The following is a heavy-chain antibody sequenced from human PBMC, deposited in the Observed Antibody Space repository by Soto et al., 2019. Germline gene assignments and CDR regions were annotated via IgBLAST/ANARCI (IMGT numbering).Heavy chain of an antibody. CDR3: ARDLMKGFDP. V-gene: IGHV4-61*01. CDR1: GGSVSSGSYY. Sequence: PSETLSLTCTVSGGSVSSGSYYWSWIRQPPGKGLEWIGYIYYSGSTNYNPSLKSRVTISVDTSKNQFSLKLSSVTAADTAVYYCARDLMKGFDPWGQGTLVTVSS. D-gene: IGHD2-8*01. CDR2: IYYSGST. J-gene: IGHJ5*02.